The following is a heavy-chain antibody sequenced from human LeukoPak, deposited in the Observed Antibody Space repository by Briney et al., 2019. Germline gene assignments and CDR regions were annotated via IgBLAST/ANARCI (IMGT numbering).Heavy chain of an antibody. V-gene: IGHV1-18*01. Sequence: ASVKVSCKASGYTFTSYGISWVRQAPGQGLEWMGWISAYNGNTNYAQKLQGRVTMTTDTSTSTAYMELRSLRSDDTAVYYCASGYCSGGSCYRGLGYWGQGTLVTVSS. CDR1: GYTFTSYG. CDR2: ISAYNGNT. D-gene: IGHD2-15*01. J-gene: IGHJ4*02. CDR3: ASGYCSGGSCYRGLGY.